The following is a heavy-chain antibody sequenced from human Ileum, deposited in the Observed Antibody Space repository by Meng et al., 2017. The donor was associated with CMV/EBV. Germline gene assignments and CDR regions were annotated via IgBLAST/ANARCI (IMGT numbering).Heavy chain of an antibody. Sequence: SETLSLTCTVSGGSISSGDYYWGWIRQPPGKGLEWIGSIYYSGSTYYNPSLKSRVTISVDTAKNQFSLKLSSVTAADTAMDYCARDRFRYCSSTTCLFDYWGQGTLVTVSS. CDR3: ARDRFRYCSSTTCLFDY. V-gene: IGHV4-39*07. CDR2: IYYSGST. J-gene: IGHJ4*02. D-gene: IGHD2-2*01. CDR1: GGSISSGDYY.